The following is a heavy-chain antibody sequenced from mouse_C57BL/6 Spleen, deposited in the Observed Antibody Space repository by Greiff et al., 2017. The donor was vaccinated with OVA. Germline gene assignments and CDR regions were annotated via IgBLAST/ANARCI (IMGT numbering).Heavy chain of an antibody. CDR3: ARRAGDYEYYFDY. V-gene: IGHV8-12*01. Sequence: QVQLKESGPGLLQSSQTLSLPCSFSGFSLRTSGMGVSWIRQPSGQGLEWLAHIYWDDDKRYNPSLKRRLTISKDNSRNQEFLKITRVTTAETATYYCARRAGDYEYYFDYWGQGTTLTVSS. CDR1: GFSLRTSGMG. D-gene: IGHD2-4*01. J-gene: IGHJ2*01. CDR2: IYWDDDK.